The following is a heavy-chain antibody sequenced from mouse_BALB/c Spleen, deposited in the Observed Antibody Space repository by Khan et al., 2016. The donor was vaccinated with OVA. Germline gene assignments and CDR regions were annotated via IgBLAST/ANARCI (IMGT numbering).Heavy chain of an antibody. CDR2: IRKKASGYTS. V-gene: IGHV7-3*02. CDR3: ARVGYGYGFAY. CDR1: GFTFTDYY. Sequence: EVQLVESGGGLVQPGGSLRLSCATSGFTFTDYYMNWVRQPPGKALEWLGFIRKKASGYTSEYSPSVKGRFTISRANSQSILYLHMNTLRAEDSAAYYCARVGYGYGFAYWGQGTLVTVSA. J-gene: IGHJ3*01. D-gene: IGHD1-2*01.